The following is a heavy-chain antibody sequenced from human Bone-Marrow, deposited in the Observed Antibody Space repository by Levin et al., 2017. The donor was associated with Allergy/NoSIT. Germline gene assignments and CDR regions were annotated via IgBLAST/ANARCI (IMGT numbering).Heavy chain of an antibody. Sequence: GASVKVSCKASGGTFSSYPISWVRQAPGQGLEWMGRIIPILGRRNYAQKFQGGVTITADKSTSTAYMELSSLTSEDTAVYYCARVYYSGGYSYNSWGQGTLVAVSS. CDR2: IIPILGRR. D-gene: IGHD3-22*01. CDR1: GGTFSSYP. J-gene: IGHJ4*02. CDR3: ARVYYSGGYSYNS. V-gene: IGHV1-69*04.